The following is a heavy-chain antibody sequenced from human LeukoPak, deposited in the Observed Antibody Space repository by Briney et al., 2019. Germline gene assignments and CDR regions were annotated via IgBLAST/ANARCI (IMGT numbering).Heavy chain of an antibody. D-gene: IGHD2-15*01. J-gene: IGHJ4*02. CDR2: IWYDGSNR. CDR1: GFTFSSFG. Sequence: GGSLRLSCAASGFTFSSFGMHWGRQAPGKGLEWVAVIWYDGSNRYYRESVKGRFTISKDNSKNTLTLQMDSLRAEDTAVYYCARGYCSGGSCYFVYWGQGTLVTVSS. V-gene: IGHV3-33*03. CDR3: ARGYCSGGSCYFVY.